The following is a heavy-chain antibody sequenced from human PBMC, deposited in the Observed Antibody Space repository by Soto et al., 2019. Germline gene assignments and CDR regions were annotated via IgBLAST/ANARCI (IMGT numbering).Heavy chain of an antibody. CDR1: GFNFGDYA. D-gene: IGHD6-13*01. J-gene: IGHJ4*02. CDR3: TRAYSSSPLDY. Sequence: PGGSLRLSCTASGFNFGDYATHWVRQAPGKGLEWVGLIRAKAHGGTIDYAASVRGRFTISRDDSKSIAYLQMNSLKTEDTALYYCTRAYSSSPLDYWGQGTRVTRLL. V-gene: IGHV3-49*04. CDR2: IRAKAHGGTI.